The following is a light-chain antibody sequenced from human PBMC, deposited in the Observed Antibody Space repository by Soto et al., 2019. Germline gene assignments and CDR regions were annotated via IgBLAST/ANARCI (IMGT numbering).Light chain of an antibody. CDR1: QSLSSW. J-gene: IGKJ1*01. V-gene: IGKV1-5*03. CDR2: KAS. CDR3: QPYNSYSQT. Sequence: DIQMTQSPSTLSASVGDRVTFTCRASQSLSSWLAWYQQKPGKAPKLLIYKASTLESGVPSRFSGSGSGTEFNLTISSLQSDDFASYYCQPYNSYSQTFGQGPQVEIK.